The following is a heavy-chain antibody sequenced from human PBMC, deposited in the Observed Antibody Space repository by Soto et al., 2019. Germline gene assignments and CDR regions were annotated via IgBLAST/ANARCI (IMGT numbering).Heavy chain of an antibody. D-gene: IGHD6-6*01. CDR3: THQLARDHYYGMDV. CDR2: ISYDGSNK. J-gene: IGHJ6*02. Sequence: QVQLVESGGGVVQPGRSLRLSCAASGFTFSSYGMHWVRQAPGKGLEWVAVISYDGSNKYYADSVKGRFTISRDNSKNTLYLQMNSLRAEDTAVYYCTHQLARDHYYGMDVWGQGTTVTVSS. CDR1: GFTFSSYG. V-gene: IGHV3-30*03.